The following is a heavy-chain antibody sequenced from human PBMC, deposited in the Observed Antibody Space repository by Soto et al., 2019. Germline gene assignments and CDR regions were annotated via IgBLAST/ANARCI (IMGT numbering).Heavy chain of an antibody. J-gene: IGHJ4*02. CDR2: ISGDGTTT. Sequence: EVQLVESGGGLVQPGEALRLAGAASGFSIRKYWMHWVRQAPGKGPVWVSYISGDGTTTDYAGSVKGRFTISRDNAKNTLFLKMDSLRVEDTAIYFCAIQDCTNDVCLEAAVTVGGALEYWGRGAQVTVSS. CDR1: GFSIRKYW. D-gene: IGHD2-8*01. V-gene: IGHV3-74*01. CDR3: AIQDCTNDVCLEAAVTVGGALEY.